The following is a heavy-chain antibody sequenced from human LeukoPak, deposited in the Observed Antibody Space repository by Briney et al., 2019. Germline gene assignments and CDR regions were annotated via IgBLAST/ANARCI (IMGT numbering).Heavy chain of an antibody. Sequence: GGSLRLSCAASGFTFSSYAMSWVRQAPGKGLEWVSAISGSGGSTYYADSVKGRFTISRDNSKNTLYLQMNSLRAEDTAVYYCAKDGGRGVGATADYDAFDIWGQGTMVTVSS. CDR2: ISGSGGST. V-gene: IGHV3-23*01. CDR1: GFTFSSYA. J-gene: IGHJ3*02. D-gene: IGHD1-26*01. CDR3: AKDGGRGVGATADYDAFDI.